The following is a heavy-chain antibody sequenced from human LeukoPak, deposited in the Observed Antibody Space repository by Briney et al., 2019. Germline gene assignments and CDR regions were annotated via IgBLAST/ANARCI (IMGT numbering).Heavy chain of an antibody. D-gene: IGHD3-16*01. CDR2: IKHDGSET. J-gene: IGHJ6*02. CDR1: GFTFSSIW. CDR3: AKNGGPHGMDV. V-gene: IGHV3-7*02. Sequence: GGSLRLSCAASGFTFSSIWMSWVRQAPGKGLEWVANIKHDGSETNYVDSVKGRFSISRDNAKNSLHLQMNSLRVEDTAVYYCAKNGGPHGMDVWGLGTTVSVSS.